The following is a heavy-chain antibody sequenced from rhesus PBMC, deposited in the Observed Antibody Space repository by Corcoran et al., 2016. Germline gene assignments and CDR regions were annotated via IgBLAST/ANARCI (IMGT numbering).Heavy chain of an antibody. J-gene: IGHJ4*01. CDR3: AKDPGYSGY. CDR1: GFTFSSYG. Sequence: EVQLVETGGGLVQPGGSLKLSCAASGFTFSSYGMSWVRQAPGKGLEWVSAINSGGCSTSYADSVQGRFTISRDNSKNTLSLQMNSLRAEDTAVYYCAKDPGYSGYWGQGVLVTVSS. D-gene: IGHD5-30*01. V-gene: IGHV3S5*01. CDR2: INSGGCST.